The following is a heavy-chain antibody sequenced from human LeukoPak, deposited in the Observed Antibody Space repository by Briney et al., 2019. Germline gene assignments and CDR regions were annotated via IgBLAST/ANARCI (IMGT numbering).Heavy chain of an antibody. CDR1: GGSISSYY. V-gene: IGHV4-59*08. D-gene: IGHD5-12*01. Sequence: SETLSLTCTVSGGSISSYYWTWIRQPPGKELEWIGYIYSSGSTTHNPSLKSRVAISVDTSKNQFSLKLSSVTAADTAVYYCARHRVATTFFDFWGQGSLVTVSS. J-gene: IGHJ4*02. CDR3: ARHRVATTFFDF. CDR2: IYSSGST.